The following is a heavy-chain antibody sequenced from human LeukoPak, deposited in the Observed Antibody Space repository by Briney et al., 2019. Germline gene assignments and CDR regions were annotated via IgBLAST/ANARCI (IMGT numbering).Heavy chain of an antibody. CDR1: GFTFDDYA. D-gene: IGHD3-22*01. Sequence: GGSLRLSCAASGFTFDDYAMHWVRQAPGKGLEWVSGISWNSGSIGYADSVKGRFTISRDNAKNSLYLQMNSLRAEDTALYYCAKDIFLIGDLYYYGMDIWGQGTTVTVSS. J-gene: IGHJ6*02. V-gene: IGHV3-9*01. CDR3: AKDIFLIGDLYYYGMDI. CDR2: ISWNSGSI.